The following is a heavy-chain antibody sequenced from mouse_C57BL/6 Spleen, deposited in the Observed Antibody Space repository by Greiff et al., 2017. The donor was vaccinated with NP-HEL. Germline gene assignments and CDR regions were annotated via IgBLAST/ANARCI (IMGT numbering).Heavy chain of an antibody. J-gene: IGHJ3*01. CDR1: GYSFTSYW. V-gene: IGHV1-55*01. CDR2: IYPGSGST. D-gene: IGHD1-1*01. Sequence: VQLQQPGAELVKPGASVKMSCKASGYSFTSYWITWVKQRPGQGLEWIGDIYPGSGSTNYNEKFKSKATLTVDTSSSTAYMQLSSLTSEDSAVYYCASLITTVPWFAYWGQGTLVTVSA. CDR3: ASLITTVPWFAY.